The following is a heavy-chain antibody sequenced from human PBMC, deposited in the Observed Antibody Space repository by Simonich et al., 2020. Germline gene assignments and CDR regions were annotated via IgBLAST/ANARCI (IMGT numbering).Heavy chain of an antibody. CDR2: TNQSGST. J-gene: IGHJ4*02. Sequence: QVQLQQWGAGLLKPSENLSLTCAVYGGSFSGYYWSWIRQPPGKGLEWIGETNQSGSTNYNPSLKSRVTISVDTSKNQFSLKLSSVTAADTAVYYCARHLQLGPFDYWGQGTLVTVSS. D-gene: IGHD1-1*01. V-gene: IGHV4-34*01. CDR3: ARHLQLGPFDY. CDR1: GGSFSGYY.